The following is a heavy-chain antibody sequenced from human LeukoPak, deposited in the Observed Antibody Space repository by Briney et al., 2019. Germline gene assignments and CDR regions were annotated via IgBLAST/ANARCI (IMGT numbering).Heavy chain of an antibody. J-gene: IGHJ3*01. V-gene: IGHV4-31*01. D-gene: IGHD5-12*01. CDR1: GGSISSGDSY. CDR2: IYYSGSS. CDR3: ARDYRFDSGYDLLDAFDV. Sequence: SQTLSLTCTVSGGSISSGDSYWSWIRQHPGKGLEWIAYIYYSGSSSYNPSLKSQVTISVDTSKNQFSLKLSSVTAADTAVYYCARDYRFDSGYDLLDAFDVWGQGTMVTVSS.